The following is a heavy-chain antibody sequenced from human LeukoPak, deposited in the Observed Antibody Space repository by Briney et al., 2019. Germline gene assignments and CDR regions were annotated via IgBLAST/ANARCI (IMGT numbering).Heavy chain of an antibody. J-gene: IGHJ4*02. D-gene: IGHD3-22*01. CDR1: GFKFSDYG. V-gene: IGHV3-33*01. Sequence: GRSLRLSCAASGFKFSDYGMYWVRQAPGKGLEWVALTWYDGRKTHYGDSVKGRFTVARDNSNNTLHLQMNTLRAEDTAVYYCARGGGYYDSSGYPLLDYWGQGTLVTVSS. CDR3: ARGGGYYDSSGYPLLDY. CDR2: TWYDGRKT.